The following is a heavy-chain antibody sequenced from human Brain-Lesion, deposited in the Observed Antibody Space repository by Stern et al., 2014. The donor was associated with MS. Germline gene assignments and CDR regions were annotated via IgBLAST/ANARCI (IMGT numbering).Heavy chain of an antibody. Sequence: DQLVESGPGLVKPSQTLSLSCTVSGGSISSGGYYWSWIRQPAGKGLEWIGRIFNSGSTSYNPSLKSRVTTLTDTPKKQFSLRVNSMTAADTAVYYCARGRVVPGFQYYATDVWGQGTTVIVSS. V-gene: IGHV4-61*02. D-gene: IGHD2-2*01. CDR3: ARGRVVPGFQYYATDV. CDR1: GGSISSGGYY. J-gene: IGHJ6*02. CDR2: IFNSGST.